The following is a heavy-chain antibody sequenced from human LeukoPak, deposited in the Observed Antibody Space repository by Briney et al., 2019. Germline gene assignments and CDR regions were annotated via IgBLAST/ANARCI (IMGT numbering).Heavy chain of an antibody. CDR2: ISSSSSYI. D-gene: IGHD1-26*01. CDR1: VFTFSSDS. CDR3: ARVGNRYYFDY. J-gene: IGHJ4*02. V-gene: IGHV3-21*01. Sequence: GGSLRLSCAASVFTFSSDSMNWGRQAPGEGLEWGSSISSSSSYIYYADSVKGRFTISRDNVKNSLYLQMNSLRAEDTAVYYCARVGNRYYFDYWGQGTLVTVSS.